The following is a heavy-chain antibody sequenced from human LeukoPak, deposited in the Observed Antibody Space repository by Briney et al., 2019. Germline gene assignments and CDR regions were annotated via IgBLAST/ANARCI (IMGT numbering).Heavy chain of an antibody. CDR1: GGTFSSYA. CDR2: IIPIFGTA. J-gene: IGHJ4*02. V-gene: IGHV1-69*13. CDR3: ANVKYYDILTGYYAPFDY. D-gene: IGHD3-9*01. Sequence: SVKVSCKASGGTFSSYAISWVRQAPGQGLEWMGGIIPIFGTANCAQKFQGRVTITADESTSTAYMELSSLRSEDTAVYYCANVKYYDILTGYYAPFDYWGQGTLVTVSS.